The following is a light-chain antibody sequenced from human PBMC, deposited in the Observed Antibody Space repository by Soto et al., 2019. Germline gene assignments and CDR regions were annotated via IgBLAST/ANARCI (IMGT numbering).Light chain of an antibody. Sequence: QSALTQPASVSGSPGQSITISCVGTSGAIGDFNYVSWYQQHPGKVPKVIIYDVSNRLSGVSYRFSGTKSGNTASLTVSGLQAEDEADYYCCSYTRSGTLIFGTGTKVTVL. CDR1: SGAIGDFNY. J-gene: IGLJ1*01. CDR2: DVS. V-gene: IGLV2-14*01. CDR3: CSYTRSGTLI.